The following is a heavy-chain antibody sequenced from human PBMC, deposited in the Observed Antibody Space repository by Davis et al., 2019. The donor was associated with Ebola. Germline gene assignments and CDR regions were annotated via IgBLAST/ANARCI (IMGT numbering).Heavy chain of an antibody. D-gene: IGHD6-19*01. CDR3: AREASYYNSGWDY. V-gene: IGHV4-4*07. CDR2: IYSSGST. J-gene: IGHJ4*02. CDR1: GGSISSHY. Sequence: PSETLSLTCTISGGSISSHYWTWIRQPAGKGLEWLGRIYSSGSTNYNPSLKSRVTMSVDTSKNQFSLKLTSVTAADTAMYYCAREASYYNSGWDYWGQGTLVTVSS.